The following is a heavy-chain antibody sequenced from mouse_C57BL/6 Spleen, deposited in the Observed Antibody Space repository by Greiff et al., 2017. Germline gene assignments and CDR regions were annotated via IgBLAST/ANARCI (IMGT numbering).Heavy chain of an antibody. V-gene: IGHV1-50*01. D-gene: IGHD2-5*01. Sequence: QVQLQQPGAELVKPGASVKLSCKASGYTFTSYWMQWVKQRPGQGLEWIGEIDPADSYTNYNQKFKGQATLTVDTSSSTAYMQLSSLTSEDSAVYYCARRPYYSNYEDFDYWGQGTTLTGSS. CDR1: GYTFTSYW. CDR2: IDPADSYT. CDR3: ARRPYYSNYEDFDY. J-gene: IGHJ2*01.